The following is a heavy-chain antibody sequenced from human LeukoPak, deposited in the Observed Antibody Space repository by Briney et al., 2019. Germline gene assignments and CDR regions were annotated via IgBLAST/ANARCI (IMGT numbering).Heavy chain of an antibody. CDR3: ARDPSPIVGAHFDY. D-gene: IGHD1-26*01. J-gene: IGHJ4*02. CDR1: GFTFSSYS. V-gene: IGHV3-48*01. CDR2: ISSSSSNI. Sequence: PGGSLRLSCAASGFTFSSYSMNWLRQAPGKGLEGVSYISSSSSNIYYADSVKGRFTISRDNAKNSLYLQMNSLRAEDTAVYYCARDPSPIVGAHFDYWGQGTLVTVSS.